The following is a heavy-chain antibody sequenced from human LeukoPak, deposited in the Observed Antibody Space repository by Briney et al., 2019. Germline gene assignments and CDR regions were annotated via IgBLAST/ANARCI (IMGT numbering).Heavy chain of an antibody. J-gene: IGHJ4*02. V-gene: IGHV3-53*01. Sequence: GGSLRLSCAASGFIVSSNYMSWVRQAPGKGLEWVSVIYSRGSTFYADSVKGRFTISRDDSQYTLYLQMNSLRAEDTAVYYCAKDYPALGYCTTSTCSFFDYWGQGILVTVSS. CDR3: AKDYPALGYCTTSTCSFFDY. CDR1: GFIVSSNY. CDR2: IYSRGST. D-gene: IGHD2-2*01.